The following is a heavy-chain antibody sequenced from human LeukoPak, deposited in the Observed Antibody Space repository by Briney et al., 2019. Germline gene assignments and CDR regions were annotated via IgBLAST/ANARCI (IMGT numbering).Heavy chain of an antibody. J-gene: IGHJ6*02. CDR1: GYTFTSYG. CDR2: IIPIFGTA. D-gene: IGHD2-15*01. CDR3: ARGIVVVAQAPYYYYGMDV. V-gene: IGHV1-69*13. Sequence: SVKVSCKASGYTFTSYGISWVRQAPGQGLEWMGGIIPIFGTANYAQKFQGRVTITADESTSTAYMELSSLRSEDTAVYYCARGIVVVAQAPYYYYGMDVWGQGTTVTVSS.